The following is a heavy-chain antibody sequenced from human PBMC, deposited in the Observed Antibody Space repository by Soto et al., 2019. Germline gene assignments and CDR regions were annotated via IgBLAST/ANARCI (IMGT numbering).Heavy chain of an antibody. V-gene: IGHV3-48*01. CDR1: GFTFSTYS. CDR3: ARVGIIPFGGLIFDY. D-gene: IGHD3-16*01. Sequence: EVQLVESGGGLVQPGGSLRLSCAASGFTFSTYSMSWVRQAPGRGLEWVSYISSSSSPIYHADSVQGRFTISRDNAKTSLYLQMNSLRAEDTAVYYCARVGIIPFGGLIFDYWGQGTLVTVSS. J-gene: IGHJ4*02. CDR2: ISSSSSPI.